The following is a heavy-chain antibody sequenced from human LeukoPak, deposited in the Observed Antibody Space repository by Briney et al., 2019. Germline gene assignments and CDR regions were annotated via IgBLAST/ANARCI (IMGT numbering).Heavy chain of an antibody. V-gene: IGHV4-38-2*02. D-gene: IGHD4-17*01. CDR1: GYSISSGYY. J-gene: IGHJ4*02. Sequence: PSEALSLTCTVSGYSISSGYYWGWIRQLPGKGLEWIGSIYHSGSTYYNPSLKSRVTISVDTSKNQFSLKLSSVTAADTAVYYCARDGAPEYGDRLNWGQGTLVTVSS. CDR2: IYHSGST. CDR3: ARDGAPEYGDRLN.